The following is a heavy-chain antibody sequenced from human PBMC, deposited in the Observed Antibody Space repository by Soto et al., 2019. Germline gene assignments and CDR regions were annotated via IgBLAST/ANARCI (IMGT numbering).Heavy chain of an antibody. J-gene: IGHJ5*02. CDR3: ARTLTAAGTEDWFDP. CDR1: GGSISGYW. D-gene: IGHD6-13*01. CDR2: INTIENT. Sequence: PSETLSLTCTVSGGSISGYWWSWIRQPAGKGLEWIGRINTIENTNYNPSLKSRVIMSVDTPKNQFSLKLYSVTAADTAVYYCARTLTAAGTEDWFDPWGQGTLVTVPQ. V-gene: IGHV4-4*07.